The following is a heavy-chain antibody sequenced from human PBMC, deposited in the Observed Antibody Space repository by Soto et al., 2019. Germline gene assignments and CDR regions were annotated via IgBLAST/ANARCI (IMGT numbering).Heavy chain of an antibody. D-gene: IGHD3-10*01. CDR3: ARDVSSDTTGFRGYDL. J-gene: IGHJ4*02. Sequence: QLHLVQSRAEVTKAGSSGKVSCKASGGTVSSYAITWVRQAPGKGLEWMGVFIPIFVSAHYAPKFQGRITITADESTGTAYMELSGLTAEDTAIYYCARDVSSDTTGFRGYDLWGQGTQVTVAS. V-gene: IGHV1-69*01. CDR2: FIPIFVSA. CDR1: GGTVSSYA.